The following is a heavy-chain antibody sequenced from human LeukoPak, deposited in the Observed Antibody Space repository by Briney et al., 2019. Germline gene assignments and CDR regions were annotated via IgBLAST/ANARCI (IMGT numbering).Heavy chain of an antibody. CDR1: GASITSYH. V-gene: IGHV4-4*07. CDR2: IYTSAST. D-gene: IGHD1-1*01. Sequence: PSETLSLTCTVSGASITSYHWSWLRQPAGKGLEWLGRIYTSASTNYSPSFKGRATISIDRSKSQFSLNLPSVTAADTAVYYCARDRIWNDAGHDPFDIWGQGTMVAVSS. CDR3: ARDRIWNDAGHDPFDI. J-gene: IGHJ3*02.